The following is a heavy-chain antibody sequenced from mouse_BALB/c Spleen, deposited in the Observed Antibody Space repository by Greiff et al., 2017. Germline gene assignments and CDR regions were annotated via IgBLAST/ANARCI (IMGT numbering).Heavy chain of an antibody. J-gene: IGHJ4*01. CDR2: ISSGGST. Sequence: DVKLVESGGGLVKPGGSLKLSCAASGFTFSSYAMSWVRQTPEKRLEWVASISSGGSTYYPDSVKGRFTISRDNARNILYLQMSSLRSEDTAMYYCARGWLLKDAMDYWGQGTSVTVSS. D-gene: IGHD2-3*01. CDR3: ARGWLLKDAMDY. V-gene: IGHV5-6-5*01. CDR1: GFTFSSYA.